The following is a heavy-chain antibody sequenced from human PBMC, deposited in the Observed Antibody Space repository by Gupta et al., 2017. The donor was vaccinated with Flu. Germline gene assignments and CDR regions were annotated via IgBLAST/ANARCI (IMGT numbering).Heavy chain of an antibody. Sequence: QVQLVQSVGGVVQPGGSLRLSCVASGFTFSSFGMHWVRQAPGKGLEWVAAVSYDGRNKYYVDAVQGRFSISRDNSKNTLYLQMNSLRAEDTAIYYCAKCTSTYNIYSYYHGMDVWGHGTTVSVSS. V-gene: IGHV3-30*18. D-gene: IGHD5-24*01. J-gene: IGHJ6*02. CDR3: AKCTSTYNIYSYYHGMDV. CDR1: GFTFSSFG. CDR2: VSYDGRNK.